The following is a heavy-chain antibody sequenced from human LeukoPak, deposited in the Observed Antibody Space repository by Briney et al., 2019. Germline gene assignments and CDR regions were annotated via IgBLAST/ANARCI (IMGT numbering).Heavy chain of an antibody. D-gene: IGHD3-22*01. CDR1: GGSIRNYY. Sequence: SETLSLTCSVSGGSIRNYYWTWIREPPGKGLEWIGHVSNSGSTKYNPSLKSRVTISIDTPKKHFSLKLSSVTAADTAVYYCASRAYYDSSGLDYWGQGILVTVSS. CDR3: ASRAYYDSSGLDY. CDR2: VSNSGST. V-gene: IGHV4-59*08. J-gene: IGHJ4*02.